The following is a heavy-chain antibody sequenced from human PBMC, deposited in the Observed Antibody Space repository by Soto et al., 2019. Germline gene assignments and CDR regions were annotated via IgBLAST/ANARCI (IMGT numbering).Heavy chain of an antibody. J-gene: IGHJ3*02. Sequence: SQTLSLTCAISGDSVSSISTAWNWIRQSPSRGLEWLGRTYYRSKWFNDYAISVKSRITITPDTSKNQFSLQLNSVTPEDTAVYYCASPSGGSGAFDIWGQGTMVTVSS. CDR2: TYYRSKWFN. CDR3: ASPSGGSGAFDI. V-gene: IGHV6-1*01. CDR1: GDSVSSISTA. D-gene: IGHD2-15*01.